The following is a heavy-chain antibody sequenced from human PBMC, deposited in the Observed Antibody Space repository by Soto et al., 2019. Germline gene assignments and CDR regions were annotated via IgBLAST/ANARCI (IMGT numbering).Heavy chain of an antibody. CDR3: AGQVVGVAVAD. Sequence: KTSETLSLTCRVSGDSISSSSHYWVWIRQPPGKGLEWIGNIYYTGTTDYNPSLKSRVTISVDTSKNQFSLNLKSVTAADTAVYYCAGQVVGVAVADWGQGTQVTVSS. CDR1: GDSISSSSHY. V-gene: IGHV4-39*01. J-gene: IGHJ4*02. D-gene: IGHD6-19*01. CDR2: IYYTGTT.